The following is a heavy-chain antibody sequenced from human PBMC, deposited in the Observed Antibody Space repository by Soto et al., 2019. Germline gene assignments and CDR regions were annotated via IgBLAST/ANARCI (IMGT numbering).Heavy chain of an antibody. CDR2: IYYSGST. CDR3: ASWRDGYNYFGY. Sequence: QVQLQESGPGLLKPSETLSLTCSVSGGSISSFYWSWIRQSPGKGLEWIGYIYYSGSTYYNPSLKSRVTMSVDTSKKQFSLKLSSVTAADTAVYYCASWRDGYNYFGYWGQGTLVTVSS. CDR1: GGSISSFY. V-gene: IGHV4-30-4*01. D-gene: IGHD5-12*01. J-gene: IGHJ4*02.